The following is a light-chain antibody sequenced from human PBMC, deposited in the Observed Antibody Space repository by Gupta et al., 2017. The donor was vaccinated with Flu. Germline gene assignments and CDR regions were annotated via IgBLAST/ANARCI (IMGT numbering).Light chain of an antibody. CDR2: ADT. CDR3: QVWEPSSGPSLYV. V-gene: IGLV3-21*02. CDR1: NIGRKS. Sequence: SSVLTQPPPVSVAPGPTARITCEGNNIGRKSVHWYQKKPGQAPVRVVYADTDRPSGIPERFSGSNSGNTASLTISRVEAGDEDDYYCQVWEPSSGPSLYVFGAGTKVTVL. J-gene: IGLJ1*01.